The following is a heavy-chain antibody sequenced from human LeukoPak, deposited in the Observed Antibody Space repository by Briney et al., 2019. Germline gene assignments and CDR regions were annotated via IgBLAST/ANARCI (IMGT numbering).Heavy chain of an antibody. CDR2: INPSGGST. J-gene: IGHJ4*02. CDR3: ARDRGTWNDDGFDY. CDR1: GYSFTSCC. Sequence: ASVKVSCKAFGYSFTSCCIHWVRQAPGQGLEWMGIINPSGGSTTYAQKFQGRVTVTRDMSTSTVYMELSSLRSEDTAVYYCARDRGTWNDDGFDYWGQGTLVTVSS. V-gene: IGHV1-46*01. D-gene: IGHD1-1*01.